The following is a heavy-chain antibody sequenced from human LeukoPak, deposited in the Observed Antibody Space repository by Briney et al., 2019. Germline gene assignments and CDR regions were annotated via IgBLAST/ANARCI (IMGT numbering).Heavy chain of an antibody. CDR1: GFSFTTYW. D-gene: IGHD3-16*02. CDR3: ARRVLSLLENYFDY. J-gene: IGHJ4*02. CDR2: IYPDDSDT. Sequence: GESLKISCKGSGFSFTTYWIGWVRQMPGKGLEWMGIIYPDDSDTRYSPSFQGQVTISADKSISTAYLQWSSLKASDTAMYYCARRVLSLLENYFDYWGQGTLVTVSS. V-gene: IGHV5-51*01.